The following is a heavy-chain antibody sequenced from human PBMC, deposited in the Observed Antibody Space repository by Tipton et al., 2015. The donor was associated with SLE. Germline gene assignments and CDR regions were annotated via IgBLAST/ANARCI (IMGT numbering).Heavy chain of an antibody. J-gene: IGHJ3*02. CDR1: GGSISSSRYY. D-gene: IGHD3-10*01. CDR3: AGEPYYYGSGNDI. V-gene: IGHV4-39*07. CDR2: IYYSGST. Sequence: TLSLTCTVSGGSISSSRYYWGWIRQPPGKGLEWIGSIYYSGSTYYNPSLKSRVTITVDTSKNQFSLNLSSVPAADTAVYYCAGEPYYYGSGNDIWGQGTMVIVSS.